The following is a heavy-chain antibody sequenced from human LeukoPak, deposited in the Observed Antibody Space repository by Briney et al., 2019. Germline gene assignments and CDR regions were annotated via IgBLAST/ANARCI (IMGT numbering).Heavy chain of an antibody. CDR3: AKSSTSYNWELPLYYFDY. D-gene: IGHD2-2*01. Sequence: GASVKVSCKASGGTFSSYAISWVRQAPGQGLEWMGRIIPILGIANYAQKFQGRVTITADKSTSTAYMELSSLRSEDTAVYYCAKSSTSYNWELPLYYFDYWGQGTLVTVSS. J-gene: IGHJ4*02. V-gene: IGHV1-69*04. CDR1: GGTFSSYA. CDR2: IIPILGIA.